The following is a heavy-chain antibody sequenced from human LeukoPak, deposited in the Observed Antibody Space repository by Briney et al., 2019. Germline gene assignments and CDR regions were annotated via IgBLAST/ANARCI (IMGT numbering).Heavy chain of an antibody. CDR1: GYTFTGYY. CDR3: ARGTLEMATTYFDY. J-gene: IGHJ4*02. Sequence: ASVKVSCKASGYTFTGYYMHWVRQAPGQGLEWMGWINPNSGGTNYAQKFQGRVTMTRDTSISTAYMELSSLRSEDTAVYYCARGTLEMATTYFDYWGQGTLVTVSS. D-gene: IGHD5-24*01. V-gene: IGHV1-2*02. CDR2: INPNSGGT.